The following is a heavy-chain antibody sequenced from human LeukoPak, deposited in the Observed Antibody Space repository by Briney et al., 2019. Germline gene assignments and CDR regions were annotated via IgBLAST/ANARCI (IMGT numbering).Heavy chain of an antibody. CDR3: ARERGNYDILTDYYEGNGFDP. CDR2: INPNSGGT. CDR1: GYTFTSYY. V-gene: IGHV1-2*02. D-gene: IGHD3-9*01. Sequence: ASVKVSCKASGYTFTSYYMHWVRQAPGQGLEWMGWINPNSGGTNYAQKFQGTVTMTRDTSISTAYMELTRLRSDDTAVYYCARERGNYDILTDYYEGNGFDPWGQGTLVTVSS. J-gene: IGHJ5*02.